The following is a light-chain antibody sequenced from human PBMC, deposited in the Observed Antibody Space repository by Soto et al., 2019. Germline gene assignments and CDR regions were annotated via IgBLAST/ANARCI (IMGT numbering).Light chain of an antibody. CDR3: AAWDDTLKRYV. CDR1: SSNIGNNF. Sequence: QSVLTQPPSVSAAPGQKVTISCSGSSSNIGNNFVTWYQQLPGTAPKLLIYDNNKRPSGIPDRFSGSQSGTSATLAISGLQSEDESDYYCAAWDDTLKRYVFGTGTKVTVL. CDR2: DNN. J-gene: IGLJ1*01. V-gene: IGLV1-51*01.